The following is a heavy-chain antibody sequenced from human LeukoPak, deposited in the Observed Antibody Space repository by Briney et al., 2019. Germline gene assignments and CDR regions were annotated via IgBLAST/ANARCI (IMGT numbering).Heavy chain of an antibody. J-gene: IGHJ3*02. V-gene: IGHV3-30-3*01. CDR2: ISYDGSNK. CDR1: GFTFSSYA. D-gene: IGHD2-2*01. CDR3: ARDEKYQLLGAFDI. Sequence: PGRSLRLSCAASGFTFSSYAMHWVRQAPGKGLEWVAVISYDGSNKYYADSVKGRFTISRDNSKNTLYLQMNSLRAEDTAVYYCARDEKYQLLGAFDIWGQGTMVTVSS.